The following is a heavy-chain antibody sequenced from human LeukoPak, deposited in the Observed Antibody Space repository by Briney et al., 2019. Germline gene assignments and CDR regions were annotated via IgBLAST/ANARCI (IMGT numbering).Heavy chain of an antibody. CDR3: ARDHGGLEKTYYDILTGYWSYYGMDV. J-gene: IGHJ6*02. D-gene: IGHD3-9*01. Sequence: ASVKVSCKASGYTFTSYGISWVRQAPGQGLEWMGWISAYNGNTNYAQKLQGRVTMTTDTSTSTAYMELRSLRSDDTAVYYCARDHGGLEKTYYDILTGYWSYYGMDVWGQGTTVTVSS. CDR1: GYTFTSYG. CDR2: ISAYNGNT. V-gene: IGHV1-18*01.